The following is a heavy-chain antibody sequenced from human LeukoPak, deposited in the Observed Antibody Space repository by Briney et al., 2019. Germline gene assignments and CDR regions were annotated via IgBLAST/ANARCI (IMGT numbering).Heavy chain of an antibody. J-gene: IGHJ3*02. CDR1: GYTLTELS. V-gene: IGHV1-24*01. CDR2: FDPEADET. CDR3: ATAAEIYYYDTGGI. D-gene: IGHD3-22*01. Sequence: GASVKVSCKVSGYTLTELSMHWVRQAPGKGLEWMGGFDPEADETVYAQNFHGRVTVTDDTLSDTTYMELSSLRSEDTAVYYCATAAEIYYYDTGGIWGQGTMVTVSS.